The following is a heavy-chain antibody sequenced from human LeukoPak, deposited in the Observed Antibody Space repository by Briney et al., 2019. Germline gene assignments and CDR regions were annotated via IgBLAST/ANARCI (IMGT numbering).Heavy chain of an antibody. V-gene: IGHV4-38-2*02. CDR3: ARSGYSYGADAFDI. CDR1: GYSINSGHS. Sequence: SETLSLTCSVSGYSINSGHSWGWIRQPPGKGLEWIGSIYQSGSTYYNPSLKSRVTISIDTSYNHFSLKVNSVTAADTAVYYCARSGYSYGADAFDIWGQGTMVTVSS. CDR2: IYQSGST. D-gene: IGHD5-18*01. J-gene: IGHJ3*02.